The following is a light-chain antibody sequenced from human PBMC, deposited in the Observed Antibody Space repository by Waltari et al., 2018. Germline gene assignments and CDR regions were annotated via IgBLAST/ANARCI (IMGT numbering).Light chain of an antibody. CDR2: DAS. J-gene: IGKJ5*01. Sequence: EIVLTQSPATLSLSPGEIATLSCGASQSVSSSYLAWYQQKPGLAPRLLIYDASSRATGIPDRFSGSGSGTDFTLTISRLEPEDFAVYYCQQYGSSPPTFGQGTRLEIK. CDR3: QQYGSSPPT. V-gene: IGKV3D-20*01. CDR1: QSVSSSY.